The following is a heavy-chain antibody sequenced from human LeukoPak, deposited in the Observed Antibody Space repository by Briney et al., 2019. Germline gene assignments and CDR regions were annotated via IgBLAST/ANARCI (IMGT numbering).Heavy chain of an antibody. CDR2: IYTRGST. CDR3: ARDRGYYDSSGYYAFDI. CDR1: GGSISSYY. D-gene: IGHD3-22*01. V-gene: IGHV4-4*07. J-gene: IGHJ3*02. Sequence: KPSETLSLTCTVSGGSISSYYWSWIREPAGGGLEGIGRIYTRGSTDYNPSLNSRVTLSVDTSKNQFSLKLSSVTAADTAVYYCARDRGYYDSSGYYAFDIWGQGTMVTVSS.